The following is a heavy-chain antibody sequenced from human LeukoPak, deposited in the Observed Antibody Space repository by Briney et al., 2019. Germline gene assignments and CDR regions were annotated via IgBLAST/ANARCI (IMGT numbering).Heavy chain of an antibody. CDR3: ARTFDWLLYFDY. V-gene: IGHV3-21*06. Sequence: GGSLRLSCAASGFTFSSYSMNWVRQAPGKGLEWVSSISSRSSDIYYADSVKGRFTISRDNAKNSLYLQMNSLRAEDTAVYYCARTFDWLLYFDYWGQGTLVTVSS. CDR1: GFTFSSYS. D-gene: IGHD3-9*01. J-gene: IGHJ4*02. CDR2: ISSRSSDI.